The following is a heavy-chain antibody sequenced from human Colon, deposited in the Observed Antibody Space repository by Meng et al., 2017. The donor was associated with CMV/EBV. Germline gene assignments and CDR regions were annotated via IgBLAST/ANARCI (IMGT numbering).Heavy chain of an antibody. V-gene: IGHV4-4*01. CDR1: GGSLIGTNW. CDR2: IFHSGAT. J-gene: IGHJ4*02. CDR3: GDPLAGY. Sequence: GTLSLTCVVSGGSLIGTNWWNWVRQPPERGLEWIGEIFHSGATNYNPSLKTRVTISIDKSKNQFSLKLTSVTAADTAVYFCGDPLAGYWGQGVLVTVS.